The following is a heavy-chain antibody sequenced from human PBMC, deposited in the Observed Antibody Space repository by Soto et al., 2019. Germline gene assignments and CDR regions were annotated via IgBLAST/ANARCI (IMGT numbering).Heavy chain of an antibody. Sequence: QVQLVESGGGVVQPGRSLRLSCAASGFTFSSYGMHWVRQAPGKGLEWVAVIWYDGSNKYYADSVKGRFTISRDNSKNTLYLQMNSLRAEDTAVYYCARGTYCSGGSCYSSSAFDIWGQGTMVTVSS. J-gene: IGHJ3*02. V-gene: IGHV3-33*01. CDR3: ARGTYCSGGSCYSSSAFDI. CDR2: IWYDGSNK. CDR1: GFTFSSYG. D-gene: IGHD2-15*01.